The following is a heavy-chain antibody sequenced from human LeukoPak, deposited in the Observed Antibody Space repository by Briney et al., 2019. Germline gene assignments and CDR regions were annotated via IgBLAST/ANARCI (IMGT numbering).Heavy chain of an antibody. CDR1: GFTFSGFA. J-gene: IGHJ3*02. CDR3: AKDPIVFNSGDYYLGAFNI. D-gene: IGHD2-21*02. V-gene: IGHV3-23*01. CDR2: ISGSGGKT. Sequence: GGSLTLSCAASGFTFSGFALNWVRQAPGKGPEWVSAISGSGGKTWYADSVKGRFTISRDDSKNTLYLQMNSLRAEDTAVYYCAKDPIVFNSGDYYLGAFNIWGQGTMVTVSS.